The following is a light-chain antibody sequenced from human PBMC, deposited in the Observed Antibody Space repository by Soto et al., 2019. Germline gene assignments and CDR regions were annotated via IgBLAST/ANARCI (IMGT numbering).Light chain of an antibody. CDR1: SSDVGRYIY. CDR2: EVS. Sequence: QSALTQPPSASGSPGQSVTISCTGTSSDVGRYIYVSWFEQHPGKAPKLMIYEVSKRPSGVPTRFSGSKSGNTASLTVSGLQAEDEADYYCSSYVGSNNWVFGGGTKVTVL. J-gene: IGLJ2*01. V-gene: IGLV2-8*01. CDR3: SSYVGSNNWV.